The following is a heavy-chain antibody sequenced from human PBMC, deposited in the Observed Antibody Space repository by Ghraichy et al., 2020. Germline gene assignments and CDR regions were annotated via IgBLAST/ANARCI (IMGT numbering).Heavy chain of an antibody. CDR2: IKTTGTT. V-gene: IGHV3-15*05. CDR3: TTYNQKDAFDV. Sequence: GESLNISCAAPGITFSNVWMSWVRQAPGKGLEGVGRIKTTGTTDYAAPVKGRFTISRDDSKKILYLQMNSLKTEDTAAYYCTTYNQKDAFDVWGQGTVVTVSS. J-gene: IGHJ3*01. CDR1: GITFSNVW. D-gene: IGHD1-14*01.